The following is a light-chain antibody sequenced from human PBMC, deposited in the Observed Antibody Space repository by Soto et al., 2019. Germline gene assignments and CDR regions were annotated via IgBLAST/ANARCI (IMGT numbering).Light chain of an antibody. CDR2: AAS. CDR3: LQDYNYPRT. Sequence: AIQNTQSPSSLSASLGDRVTITFRASQGIRNDLGWYQQKPGKAPKLLIYAASSLQSGVPSRFSGSGSGTDFTLTISSLQPEDFATYYCLQDYNYPRTFGQGTKVDIK. CDR1: QGIRND. V-gene: IGKV1-6*01. J-gene: IGKJ1*01.